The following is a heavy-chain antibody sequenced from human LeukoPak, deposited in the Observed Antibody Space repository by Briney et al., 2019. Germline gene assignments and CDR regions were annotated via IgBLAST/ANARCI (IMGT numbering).Heavy chain of an antibody. V-gene: IGHV4-34*01. CDR3: ARHRHSSGWSQRTFDY. D-gene: IGHD6-19*01. J-gene: IGHJ4*02. Sequence: PSETLSLTCAVYGGSFSGYYWSWIRQPPGKGLEWIGEINHSGSTNYNPSLKSRVTISVDTSKNQFSLKLSSVTAADTAVYYCARHRHSSGWSQRTFDYWGQGTLVTVSS. CDR2: INHSGST. CDR1: GGSFSGYY.